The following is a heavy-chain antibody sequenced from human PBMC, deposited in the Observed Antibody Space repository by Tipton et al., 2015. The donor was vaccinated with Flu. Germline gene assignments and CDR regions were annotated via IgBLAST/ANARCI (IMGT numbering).Heavy chain of an antibody. V-gene: IGHV4-59*01. D-gene: IGHD6-19*01. J-gene: IGHJ4*02. CDR2: IYSSGST. CDR3: ARDLGHSSGWFFDY. CDR1: GGSISSYY. Sequence: TLSLTCTVSGGSISSYYWSWIRQPPGKGLEWIGYIYSSGSTNYNPSLKSRVTISVDTSKNQFSLKLSSVTAADTAVYYCARDLGHSSGWFFDYWGQGTLVTVSS.